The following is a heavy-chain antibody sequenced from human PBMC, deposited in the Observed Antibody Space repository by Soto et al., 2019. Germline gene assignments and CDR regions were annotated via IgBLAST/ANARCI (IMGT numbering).Heavy chain of an antibody. Sequence: PGGSLRLSCAASGFTFSNAWMNWVRQAPGKGLEWVGRIKSKTDGGTTDYAAPVKGRFTISRDDSKNTLYLQMNSLKTEDTAVYYCTTLGGYSYDGYYYYYGMDVWGQGTTVTVSS. J-gene: IGHJ6*02. CDR2: IKSKTDGGTT. D-gene: IGHD5-18*01. CDR1: GFTFSNAW. CDR3: TTLGGYSYDGYYYYYGMDV. V-gene: IGHV3-15*07.